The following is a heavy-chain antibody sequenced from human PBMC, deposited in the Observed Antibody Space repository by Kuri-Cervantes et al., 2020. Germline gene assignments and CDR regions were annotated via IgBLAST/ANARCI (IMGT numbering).Heavy chain of an antibody. CDR1: GFTVSSNY. V-gene: IGHV3-66*01. Sequence: GGSLRLSCATSGFTVSSNYMSWVRQAPGKGLEWVSVIYSGGSTYYADSVKGRFTISRDNSKNTLYLQMNSLRAEDTAVYYCAREDYDFWSGYRYYGMDVWGRGTTVTVSS. CDR3: AREDYDFWSGYRYYGMDV. J-gene: IGHJ6*02. CDR2: IYSGGST. D-gene: IGHD3-3*01.